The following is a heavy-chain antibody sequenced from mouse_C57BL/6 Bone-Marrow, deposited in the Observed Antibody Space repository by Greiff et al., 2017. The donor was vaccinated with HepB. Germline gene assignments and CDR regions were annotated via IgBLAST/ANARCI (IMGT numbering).Heavy chain of an antibody. D-gene: IGHD1-3*01. CDR1: GFSLNSAFY. CDR2: TFYRVIT. J-gene: IGHJ4*01. Sequence: EVKLPESGPSLVRPSQTLSLTCTVTGFSLNSAFYWIWIRPFPGNNLDYLLYTFYRVITYYNPSLESRTYITRDTSKNQFSLKLSSLTTEDTATYYCARIKVDYYAMDYWGQGTSVTVSS. CDR3: ARIKVDYYAMDY. V-gene: IGHV3-3*01.